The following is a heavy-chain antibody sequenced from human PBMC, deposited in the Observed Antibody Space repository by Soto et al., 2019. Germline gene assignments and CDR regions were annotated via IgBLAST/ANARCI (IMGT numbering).Heavy chain of an antibody. J-gene: IGHJ6*02. CDR1: GFTFSSYS. V-gene: IGHV3-48*02. Sequence: GGSLRLSCAASGFTFSSYSMNWVRQAPGKGLEWVSYIRSSSSTIYYADSVKGRFTISRDNAKNSVYLQMNSLRDXDXXVYYCARXRWFGELSLDYYYGMDVWGQGTTVTVSS. D-gene: IGHD3-10*01. CDR3: ARXRWFGELSLDYYYGMDV. CDR2: IRSSSSTI.